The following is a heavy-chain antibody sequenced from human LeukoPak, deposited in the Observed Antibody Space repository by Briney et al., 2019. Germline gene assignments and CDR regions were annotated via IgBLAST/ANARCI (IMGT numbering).Heavy chain of an antibody. CDR2: VSGDNGQT. J-gene: IGHJ6*03. D-gene: IGHD3-16*02. CDR1: TYISSDFG. CDR3: ARVYLYTTGWSAAYYYFMDV. Sequence: ASVKVSCKASTYISSDFGISWVRLAPGGGLEWMGWVSGDNGQTNYGHKFYGRVTMTMEASTNTASMELRGLRSDDTAIYYCARVYLYTTGWSAAYYYFMDVWGKGTTVIVSS. V-gene: IGHV1-18*01.